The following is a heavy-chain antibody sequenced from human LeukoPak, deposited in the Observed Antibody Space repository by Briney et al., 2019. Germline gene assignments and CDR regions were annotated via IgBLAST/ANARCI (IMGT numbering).Heavy chain of an antibody. Sequence: GGSLRLSWAASGFTFSSYGMHWVRQAPGKGLEWVAVIWYGGSNKHYADSVKGRFTISRDKSKNTLYLQMNSLRAEDTAVYYCAKEEEEIYYGSGGSLDYWGQGTLVTVSS. J-gene: IGHJ4*02. CDR3: AKEEEEIYYGSGGSLDY. V-gene: IGHV3-33*03. D-gene: IGHD3-10*01. CDR1: GFTFSSYG. CDR2: IWYGGSNK.